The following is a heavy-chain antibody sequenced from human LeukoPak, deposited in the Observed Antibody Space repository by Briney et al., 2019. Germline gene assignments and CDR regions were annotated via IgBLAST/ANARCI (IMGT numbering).Heavy chain of an antibody. CDR2: ISYDGSNK. J-gene: IGHJ4*02. CDR1: GFTFSSYA. V-gene: IGHV3-30*04. CDR3: AREVAYCGGDCYFGWMDY. Sequence: GGSLRLSCAASGFTFSSYAMHWVRQAPGKGLEWVAVISYDGSNKYYADSVKGRFTISRDNSKNTLYLQMNSLRAEDTAVYYCAREVAYCGGDCYFGWMDYWGRGTLVTVSS. D-gene: IGHD2-21*02.